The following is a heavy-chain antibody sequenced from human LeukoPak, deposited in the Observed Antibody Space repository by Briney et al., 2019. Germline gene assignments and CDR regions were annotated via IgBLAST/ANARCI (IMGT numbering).Heavy chain of an antibody. J-gene: IGHJ4*02. D-gene: IGHD2-2*01. CDR3: AGGSVPAAQDY. Sequence: SETLSLTCAVYGGSFSGYYWSWIRQPPGKGPEWIGEINHSGSTNYNPSLKSRVTISVDTSKNQFSLKLSSVTAADTAVYYCAGGSVPAAQDYWGQGTLVTVSS. CDR2: INHSGST. V-gene: IGHV4-34*01. CDR1: GGSFSGYY.